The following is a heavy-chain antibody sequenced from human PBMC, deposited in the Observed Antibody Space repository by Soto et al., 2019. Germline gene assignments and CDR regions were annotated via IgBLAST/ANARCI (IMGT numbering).Heavy chain of an antibody. D-gene: IGHD6-13*01. CDR3: AGAAIGAAAVYGMDV. CDR2: INAGNGNT. Sequence: QVQLVQSGAEEKKPGASVKVSCKASGYTFTSYAMHWVRQAPGQRLEWMGWINAGNGNTKYSQKFQGRVTITRDTSSSTAYMGLSSLRSEDTAVYYCAGAAIGAAAVYGMDVWGQGTTVTVPS. J-gene: IGHJ6*02. CDR1: GYTFTSYA. V-gene: IGHV1-3*05.